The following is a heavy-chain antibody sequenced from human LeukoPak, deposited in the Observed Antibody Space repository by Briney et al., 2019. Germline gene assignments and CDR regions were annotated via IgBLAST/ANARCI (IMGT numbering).Heavy chain of an antibody. D-gene: IGHD1-26*01. V-gene: IGHV4-59*01. CDR2: IYYSGST. CDR1: GDSTSNYY. CDR3: ARGRAYSGSYQHTDY. Sequence: SETLSLTCTVSGDSTSNYYWSWIRQPPGKGLEWIGYIYYSGSTNYSPSLRSRVTMSLDTSKNQFSLKLASVTAADTAVYYCARGRAYSGSYQHTDYWGQGTLVTVSS. J-gene: IGHJ4*02.